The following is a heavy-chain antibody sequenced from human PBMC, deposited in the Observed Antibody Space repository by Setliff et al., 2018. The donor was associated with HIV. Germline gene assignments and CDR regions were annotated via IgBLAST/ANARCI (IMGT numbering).Heavy chain of an antibody. CDR1: GYTFTGYF. J-gene: IGHJ3*01. CDR2: INPNSGGT. D-gene: IGHD3-22*01. CDR3: ARGAYYYDSTGYPRDPFDV. V-gene: IGHV1-2*02. Sequence: ASVKVSCKASGYTFTGYFLNWVRQAPGQGLEWMGWINPNSGGTNYAQKLQGRVTMTRYTSISTAYMELSRLRSDDTAVYYCARGAYYYDSTGYPRDPFDVWGQGTMFTVSS.